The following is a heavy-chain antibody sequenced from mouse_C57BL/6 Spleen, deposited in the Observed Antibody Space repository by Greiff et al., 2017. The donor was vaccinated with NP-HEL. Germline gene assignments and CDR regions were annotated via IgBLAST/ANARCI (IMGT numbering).Heavy chain of an antibody. V-gene: IGHV1-80*01. CDR1: GYAFSSYW. J-gene: IGHJ4*01. CDR3: ARKAGTGAMDY. D-gene: IGHD4-1*01. Sequence: QVQLQQSGAELVKPGASVKISCKASGYAFSSYWMNWVKQRPGKGLEWIGQIYPGGGDTNYNGKFKGKATLTADKSSSTAYMQLSSLTSEDSAVYCYARKAGTGAMDYWGQGTSVTVSS. CDR2: IYPGGGDT.